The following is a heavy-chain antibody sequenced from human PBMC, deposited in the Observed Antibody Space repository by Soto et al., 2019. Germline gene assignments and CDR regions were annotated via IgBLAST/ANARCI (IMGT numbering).Heavy chain of an antibody. V-gene: IGHV5-10-1*01. J-gene: IGHJ4*02. CDR1: GYSFTSYW. CDR2: IDPSESYN. CDR3: ARLRVGFGGFLTY. Sequence: EVQLVQSGAEVKKPGESLRISCKGSGYSFTSYWISWVRQMPGKRLEWMGRIDPSESYNNYSPSFQGRFTISADKSMSTAYLQWSSLKASDTAMYNCARLRVGFGGFLTYWGQGTLVTVSS. D-gene: IGHD3-10*01.